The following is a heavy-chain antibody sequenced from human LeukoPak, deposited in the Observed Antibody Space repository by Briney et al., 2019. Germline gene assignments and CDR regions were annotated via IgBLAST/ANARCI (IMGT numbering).Heavy chain of an antibody. CDR1: GFTVSSNY. CDR2: IYSAGTT. J-gene: IGHJ4*02. CDR3: ARGSLGTAMVHDC. D-gene: IGHD5-18*01. V-gene: IGHV3-53*01. Sequence: GGSLRLSCAASGFTVSSNYMSWVRQAPGKVLEWVSVIYSAGTTYYADSVKGRFTISRDNSENTLYLQMNSLRAEDTAVYYCARGSLGTAMVHDCWGQGTLVTVSS.